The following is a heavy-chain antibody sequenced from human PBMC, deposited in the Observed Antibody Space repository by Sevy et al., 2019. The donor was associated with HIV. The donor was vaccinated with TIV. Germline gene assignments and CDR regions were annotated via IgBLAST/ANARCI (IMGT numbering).Heavy chain of an antibody. Sequence: GGSPRLSCTASGFTFSRYAMYWVRQAPGKGLEWVAVISHDGNNKDYADSVKGRFTISRDNSKNTLYMQMTSLRAEDTAFYYCASHYYDYTGYYYPLHYWGQGTLVTVSS. D-gene: IGHD3-22*01. J-gene: IGHJ4*02. CDR3: ASHYYDYTGYYYPLHY. CDR2: ISHDGNNK. V-gene: IGHV3-30*01. CDR1: GFTFSRYA.